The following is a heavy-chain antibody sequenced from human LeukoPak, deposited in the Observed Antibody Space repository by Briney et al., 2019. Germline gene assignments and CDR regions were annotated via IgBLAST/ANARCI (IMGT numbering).Heavy chain of an antibody. V-gene: IGHV4-39*07. J-gene: IGHJ6*03. Sequence: SETLSLTCTVSGGSISSSSYYWGWIRQPPGKGLEWIGSIYHSGSTYYNPSLKSRVTISVDTSKNQFSLKLSSVTAADTAVYYCARVSGSGSYYRSYYYYMDVWGKGTTVTISS. CDR3: ARVSGSGSYYRSYYYYMDV. CDR2: IYHSGST. CDR1: GGSISSSSYY. D-gene: IGHD3-10*01.